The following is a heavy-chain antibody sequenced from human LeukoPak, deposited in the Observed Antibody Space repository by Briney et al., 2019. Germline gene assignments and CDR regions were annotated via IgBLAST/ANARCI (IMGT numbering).Heavy chain of an antibody. J-gene: IGHJ3*02. CDR2: IIPILGIA. V-gene: IGHV1-69*04. D-gene: IGHD1-26*01. Sequence: SVKVPCKASGGTFSSYTISWVRQAPGQGLEWMGRIIPILGIANYAQKFQGRVTITADKSTSTAYMELSSLRSEDTAVYYCARDRSGSYPHDAFDIWGQGTMVTVSS. CDR1: GGTFSSYT. CDR3: ARDRSGSYPHDAFDI.